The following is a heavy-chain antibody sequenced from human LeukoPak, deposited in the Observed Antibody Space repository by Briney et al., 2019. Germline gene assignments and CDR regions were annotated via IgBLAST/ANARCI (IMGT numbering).Heavy chain of an antibody. V-gene: IGHV3-21*01. CDR2: ISSSSSYI. J-gene: IGHJ4*02. Sequence: PGGSLRLSCAASGFTFSSYSMNWVRQAPGKGLEWVSSISSSSSYIYYADSVKGRFTISRDNAKNSLYLQMNSLRAEDTAVYYCAKDHLYCSGGNCYFDFWGQGTLVSVSS. D-gene: IGHD2-15*01. CDR3: AKDHLYCSGGNCYFDF. CDR1: GFTFSSYS.